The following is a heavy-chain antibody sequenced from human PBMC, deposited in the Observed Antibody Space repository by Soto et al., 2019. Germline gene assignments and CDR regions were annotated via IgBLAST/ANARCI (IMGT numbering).Heavy chain of an antibody. V-gene: IGHV2-5*02. CDR1: GFSLSTSGVG. CDR3: ARGDSTGYYPY. Sequence: SGLAGEPTQTLALTCTFSGFSLSTSGVGVGWIRQPPGKALEWLALIYWDDAKRYSPSLKSRLTITKDTSKNQVVLTMTNMDPVDTATYYCARGDSTGYYPYWGQGTLVTVPS. CDR2: IYWDDAK. D-gene: IGHD3-22*01. J-gene: IGHJ4*02.